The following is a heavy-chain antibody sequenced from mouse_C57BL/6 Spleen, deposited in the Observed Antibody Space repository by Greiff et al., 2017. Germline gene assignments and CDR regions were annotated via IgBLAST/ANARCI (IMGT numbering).Heavy chain of an antibody. CDR3: ALALITTSYYFDY. J-gene: IGHJ2*01. D-gene: IGHD1-1*01. CDR2: INPSNGGT. V-gene: IGHV1-53*01. CDR1: GYTFTSYW. Sequence: QVQLKQPGTELVKPGASVKLSCKASGYTFTSYWMHWVKQRPGQGLEWIGNINPSNGGTNYNEKFKSKATLTVDKSSSTAYMQLSSLTSEDSAVYYCALALITTSYYFDYWGQGTTLTVSS.